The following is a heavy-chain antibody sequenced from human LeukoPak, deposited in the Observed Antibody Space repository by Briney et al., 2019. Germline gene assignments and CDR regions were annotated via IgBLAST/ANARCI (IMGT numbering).Heavy chain of an antibody. J-gene: IGHJ6*03. Sequence: PSETLSLTCTVSGGSISSSSYYWGWIRQPPGKGLEWIGSIYYSGSTYYNPSLKSRVTISVDTSKNQFSLKLSSVTAADTAVYYCAREVFEGPAPYYYYYMDVWGKGTTVTVSS. V-gene: IGHV4-39*07. D-gene: IGHD3-3*01. CDR1: GGSISSSSYY. CDR3: AREVFEGPAPYYYYYMDV. CDR2: IYYSGST.